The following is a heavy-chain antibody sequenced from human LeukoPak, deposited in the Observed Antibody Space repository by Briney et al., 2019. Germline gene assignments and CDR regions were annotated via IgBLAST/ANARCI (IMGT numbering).Heavy chain of an antibody. Sequence: PGGSLRLSCAASGFTFSSYGMHWVRQAPGKGLEWVAVISYDGSNKYYADSVKGRFTISRDNSKNTLYLQMNSLRAEDTAVYYCAKSVGHGDYDWFDPWGQGTLVTVSS. CDR2: ISYDGSNK. CDR1: GFTFSSYG. J-gene: IGHJ5*02. CDR3: AKSVGHGDYDWFDP. V-gene: IGHV3-30*18. D-gene: IGHD4-17*01.